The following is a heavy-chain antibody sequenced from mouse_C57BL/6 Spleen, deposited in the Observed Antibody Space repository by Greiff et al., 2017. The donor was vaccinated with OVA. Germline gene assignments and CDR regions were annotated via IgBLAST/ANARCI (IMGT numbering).Heavy chain of an antibody. V-gene: IGHV3-6*01. CDR2: ISDDGSN. Sequence: VQLKESGPGLVKPSQSLSLTCSVTGYSITSGYYWNWIRQFPGNKLEWMGYISDDGSNNYNPSLKNRISITRDTSKNQFFLKLNSVTTEDTATYYCARDRETDYFDYWGQGTTLTVSS. CDR3: ARDRETDYFDY. J-gene: IGHJ2*01. CDR1: GYSITSGYY. D-gene: IGHD3-3*01.